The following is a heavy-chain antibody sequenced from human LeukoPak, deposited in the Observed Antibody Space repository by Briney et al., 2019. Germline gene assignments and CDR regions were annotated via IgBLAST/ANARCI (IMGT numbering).Heavy chain of an antibody. CDR1: GLTFSSYA. CDR2: ISGSGGST. D-gene: IGHD6-13*01. CDR3: AKDAPIAAAGTNWFDP. J-gene: IGHJ5*02. V-gene: IGHV3-23*01. Sequence: GGSLTLSCAASGLTFSSYAMSWVRQAPGKGLEWVSAISGSGGSTYYADSVKGRFTISRDNSKNTLYLQMNSLRAEDTAVYYCAKDAPIAAAGTNWFDPWGQGTLVTVSS.